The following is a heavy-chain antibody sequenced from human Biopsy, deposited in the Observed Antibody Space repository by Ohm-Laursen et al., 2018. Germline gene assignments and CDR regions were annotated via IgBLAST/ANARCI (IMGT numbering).Heavy chain of an antibody. J-gene: IGHJ6*02. V-gene: IGHV4-61*08. D-gene: IGHD3-10*01. CDR2: IFYSGTT. Sequence: GTLSLTCTVSGASVNTFDFYWAWIRQPPGKGLAWIGYIFYSGTTKYNPSLQRRVRLSLDTANNQFSLTLRSVSAADTATYYCARAYYYGAGSFYSPWMEVWGQGTTVSVS. CDR3: ARAYYYGAGSFYSPWMEV. CDR1: GASVNTFDFY.